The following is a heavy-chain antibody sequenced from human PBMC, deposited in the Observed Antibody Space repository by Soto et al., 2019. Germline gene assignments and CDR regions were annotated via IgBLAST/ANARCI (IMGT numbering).Heavy chain of an antibody. CDR2: VYYRVRS. Sequence: TSETLFLTCTVSGGSVTNSSYYWGWIRQSPGKGLEWIGRVYYRVRSYSKSSVKSRVTISVDTSKNRFSLSLSSVTASDTAVYLCVSQRTTVPTQAYFDYWGPRALVTV. J-gene: IGHJ4*02. CDR3: VSQRTTVPTQAYFDY. CDR1: GGSVTNSSYY. V-gene: IGHV4-39*01. D-gene: IGHD4-17*01.